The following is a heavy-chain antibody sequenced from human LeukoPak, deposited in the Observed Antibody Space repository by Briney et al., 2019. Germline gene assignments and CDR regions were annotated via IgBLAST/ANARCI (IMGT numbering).Heavy chain of an antibody. CDR1: GGSISSGGYY. CDR3: ARWNLRLFWFDP. D-gene: IGHD3-22*01. CDR2: IYHSGST. V-gene: IGHV4-30-2*01. J-gene: IGHJ5*02. Sequence: PSETLSLTCTVSGGSISSGGYYWSWLRRPPGKGLEWIGYIYHSGSTYYNPSLKSRVTISVDRSKNQFSLKLSSVTAADTAVYYCARWNLRLFWFDPGGQGTLVTVSS.